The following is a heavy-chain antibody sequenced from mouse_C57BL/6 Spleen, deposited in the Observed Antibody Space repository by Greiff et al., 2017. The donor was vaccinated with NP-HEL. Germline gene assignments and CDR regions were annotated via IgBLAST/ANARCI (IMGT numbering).Heavy chain of an antibody. J-gene: IGHJ1*03. V-gene: IGHV1-76*01. CDR1: GYTFTDYY. D-gene: IGHD1-1*01. CDR2: IYPGSGNT. CDR3: ARYYYGSSFSYWYFDV. Sequence: QVHVKQSGAELVRPGASVKLSCKASGYTFTDYYINWVKQRPGQGLEWIARIYPGSGNTYYNEKFKGKATLTAEKSSSTAYMQLSSLTSEDSAVYFCARYYYGSSFSYWYFDVWGTGTTVTVSS.